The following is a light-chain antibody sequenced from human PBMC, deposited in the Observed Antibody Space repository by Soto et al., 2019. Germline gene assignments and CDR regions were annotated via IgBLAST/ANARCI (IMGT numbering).Light chain of an antibody. J-gene: IGLJ3*02. CDR2: DVS. Sequence: QSALTQPRSVSESPGQSVTISCTGTSGDVGGYNYVPWYQQHPGKAPKVIIYDVSKRPSGVPDRFSGSKSGNTASLTISGLQAEDEADYYCCSHAGSHTWVFGGGTKLTVL. CDR1: SGDVGGYNY. CDR3: CSHAGSHTWV. V-gene: IGLV2-11*01.